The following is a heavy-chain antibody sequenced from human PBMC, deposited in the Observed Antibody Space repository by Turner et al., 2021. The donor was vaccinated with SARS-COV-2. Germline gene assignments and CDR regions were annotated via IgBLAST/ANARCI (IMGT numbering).Heavy chain of an antibody. CDR3: ARGSGWVADY. CDR1: GFTFNNHW. V-gene: IGHV3-7*01. D-gene: IGHD6-19*01. J-gene: IGHJ4*02. Sequence: EVQLAESGGGLVQPGGSLRLLCAASGFTFNNHWMNWVRQAPGKGLEWVAIIKQDGSETLYVDSVKGRFTISRDNAKNSLYLQMNSLRAEDTAIYHCARGSGWVADYWGQGTLVTVSS. CDR2: IKQDGSET.